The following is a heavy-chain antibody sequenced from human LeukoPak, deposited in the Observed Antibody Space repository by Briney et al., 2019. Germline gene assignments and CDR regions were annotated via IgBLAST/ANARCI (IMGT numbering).Heavy chain of an antibody. CDR1: GYTFTGYY. Sequence: GASVKVSCKASGYTFTGYYMHWVRQAPGQGLEWMGWTNPNSGGTNYAQKFQGRVTMTRDTSISTAYMELSGLRSDDTAVYYCARGTLRQIAVAGTLYYFDYWGQGTLVTVSS. CDR3: ARGTLRQIAVAGTLYYFDY. V-gene: IGHV1-2*02. CDR2: TNPNSGGT. J-gene: IGHJ4*02. D-gene: IGHD6-19*01.